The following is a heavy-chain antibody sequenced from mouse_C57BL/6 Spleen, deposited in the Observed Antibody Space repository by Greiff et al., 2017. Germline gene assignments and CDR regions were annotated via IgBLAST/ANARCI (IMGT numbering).Heavy chain of an antibody. Sequence: QVQLKQPGAELVMPGASVKLSCKASGYTFTSYWMHWVKQRPGQGLEWIGEIDPSDSYTNYNQKFKGKSTLTVDKSSSTAYMQLSSLTSEDSAVYYCSRYYYGSSLDYWCQGTTLTVSS. V-gene: IGHV1-69*01. CDR2: IDPSDSYT. D-gene: IGHD1-1*01. J-gene: IGHJ2*01. CDR3: SRYYYGSSLDY. CDR1: GYTFTSYW.